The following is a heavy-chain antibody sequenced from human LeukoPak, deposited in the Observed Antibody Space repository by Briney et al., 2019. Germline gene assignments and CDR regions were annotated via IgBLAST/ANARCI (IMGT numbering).Heavy chain of an antibody. CDR1: GFTFSSYG. CDR3: YCSSTSLKAFDI. D-gene: IGHD2-2*01. Sequence: GGSLRVSCVASGFTFSSYGMHWVRQAPGKGVGWVAFIRYDGSNKYYADSVKGRFTISRDNSKNTLYLQMNSLRAEDTAVYYSYCSSTSLKAFDIWGQGTMVTVSS. J-gene: IGHJ3*02. CDR2: IRYDGSNK. V-gene: IGHV3-30*02.